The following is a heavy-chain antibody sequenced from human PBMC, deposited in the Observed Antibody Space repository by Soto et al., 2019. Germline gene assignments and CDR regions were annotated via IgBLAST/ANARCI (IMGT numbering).Heavy chain of an antibody. J-gene: IGHJ4*02. CDR2: ISYSGGT. CDR3: AGSMYRGIISDY. Sequence: SETLSLTCTVSGGSISNYSWNWIRQPPGQGLEWLGVISYSGGTNDNPSLRSRVTISVDTSNNQVARRLSSVTAADTAVYCCAGSMYRGIISDYWGKGSQVTAPS. V-gene: IGHV4-59*01. D-gene: IGHD3-10*01. CDR1: GGSISNYS.